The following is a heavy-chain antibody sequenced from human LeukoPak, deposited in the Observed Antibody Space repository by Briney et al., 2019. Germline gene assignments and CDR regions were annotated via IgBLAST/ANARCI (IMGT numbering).Heavy chain of an antibody. CDR1: GGSFSGYY. CDR3: ARVQDTAMVRGVDY. Sequence: SETLSLTCAVYGGSFSGYYWSWIRQPPGKGLEWTGEINHSGSTNYNPSLKSRVTISVDTSKNQFSLKLSSVTAADTAVYYCARVQDTAMVRGVDYWGQGTLVTVSS. D-gene: IGHD5-18*01. V-gene: IGHV4-34*01. CDR2: INHSGST. J-gene: IGHJ4*02.